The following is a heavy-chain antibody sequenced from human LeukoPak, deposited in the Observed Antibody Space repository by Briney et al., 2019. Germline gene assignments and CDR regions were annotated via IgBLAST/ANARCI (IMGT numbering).Heavy chain of an antibody. D-gene: IGHD3-10*01. Sequence: GGSLRLSCVASGFTFSAYGMNWVRRAPGRGLEWVSYITDTGATIYYVDSVKGRFTISRDNAQNSLNLQMNSLRPEDTAMYYCARVRTTGSYYGMDVWGQGTTVTVSS. CDR3: ARVRTTGSYYGMDV. CDR2: ITDTGATI. V-gene: IGHV3-48*04. CDR1: GFTFSAYG. J-gene: IGHJ6*02.